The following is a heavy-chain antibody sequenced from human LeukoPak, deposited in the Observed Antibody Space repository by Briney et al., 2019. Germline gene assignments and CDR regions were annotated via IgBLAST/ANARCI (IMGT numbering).Heavy chain of an antibody. CDR1: GFTFSSYS. D-gene: IGHD3-3*01. Sequence: GGSLRLSCAASGFTFSSYSMNWVRQAPGKGLEWVSSISSSSSYIYYADSVKGRFTISRDNAKNSLYLQMNSLRAEDTAVYYCARDWSGWYFDYWGQGTLSPSPQ. CDR2: ISSSSSYI. J-gene: IGHJ4*02. V-gene: IGHV3-21*01. CDR3: ARDWSGWYFDY.